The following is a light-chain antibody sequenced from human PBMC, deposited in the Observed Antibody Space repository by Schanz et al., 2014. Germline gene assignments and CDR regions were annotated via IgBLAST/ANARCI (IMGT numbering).Light chain of an antibody. CDR2: DAS. CDR3: QQYDGSVT. CDR1: QSVSSSY. Sequence: EIVMTQSPATLSVSPGERATLSCRASQSVSSSYLAWYQQKPGQAPRLLIYDASNRATGTPDRFSGSWSGTDFTLTISRLEPEDFAVYYCQQYDGSVTFGQGTQLEIK. J-gene: IGKJ5*01. V-gene: IGKV3-20*01.